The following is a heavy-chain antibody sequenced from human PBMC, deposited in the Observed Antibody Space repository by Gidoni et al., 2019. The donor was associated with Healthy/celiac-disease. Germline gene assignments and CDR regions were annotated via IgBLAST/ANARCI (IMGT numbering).Heavy chain of an antibody. CDR2: IYYRGST. D-gene: IGHD6-13*01. J-gene: IGHJ4*02. V-gene: IGHV4-39*01. CDR1: GGSISSSSYY. Sequence: QLQLQESGPGLVKPSETLSLTCTVSGGSISSSSYYWGWIRQPPGKGLEWIGSIYYRGSTYYNPSLKSRVTISVDTAKNQFSLKLSSVTAADTAVYYCARHEAAADYWGQGTLVTVSS. CDR3: ARHEAAADY.